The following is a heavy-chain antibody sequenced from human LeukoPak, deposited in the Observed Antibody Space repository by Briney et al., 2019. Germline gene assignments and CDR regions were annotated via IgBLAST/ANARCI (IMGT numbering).Heavy chain of an antibody. V-gene: IGHV3-23*01. CDR2: MRGGGDIT. D-gene: IGHD3-3*01. CDR1: VFTFSSYA. CDR3: EKEDFGGGVFDI. Sequence: GGSLRLSCAASVFTFSSYAMFRGPQAPGKGLEWVSGMRGGGDITYYADSAERRFTISRDNSKNTLYLEMNRLRGEDTAVYYCEKEDFGGGVFDIWGQGTMVTVSS. J-gene: IGHJ3*02.